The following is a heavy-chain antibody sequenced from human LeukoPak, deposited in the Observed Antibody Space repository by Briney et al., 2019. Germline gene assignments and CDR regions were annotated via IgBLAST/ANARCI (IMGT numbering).Heavy chain of an antibody. J-gene: IGHJ4*02. Sequence: GGSLRLSCAASGFTFSSYGMHWVRQAPGKGLEWVAVISYDGSNKYYADSVKGRFTISRDNSKNTLYLQMNSLRAEDTAVYYCARDRRQGATETFDYFDYWGQGTLVTVSS. V-gene: IGHV3-30*19. D-gene: IGHD1-26*01. CDR2: ISYDGSNK. CDR1: GFTFSSYG. CDR3: ARDRRQGATETFDYFDY.